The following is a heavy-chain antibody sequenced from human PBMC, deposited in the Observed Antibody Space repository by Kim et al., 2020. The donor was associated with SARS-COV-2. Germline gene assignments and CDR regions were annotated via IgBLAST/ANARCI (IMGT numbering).Heavy chain of an antibody. CDR3: ARDHSYGYGVFDY. Sequence: YGASVKSRFTISRDNAKTSLYLHMNSQRAEDTAVYYCARDHSYGYGVFDYWGQGTLVTVSS. J-gene: IGHJ4*02. V-gene: IGHV3-21*01. D-gene: IGHD5-18*01.